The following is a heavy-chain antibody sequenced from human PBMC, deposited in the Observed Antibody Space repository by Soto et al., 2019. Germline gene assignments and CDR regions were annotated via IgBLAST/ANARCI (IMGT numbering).Heavy chain of an antibody. V-gene: IGHV3-30*18. CDR3: AKESERFLGWLLGRDQTSAFDI. D-gene: IGHD3-3*01. Sequence: GGSLRLSCAASGFTFSSYGMHWVRQAPGKGLEWVAVISYDGSNKYYADSVKGRFTISRDNSKNTLYLQMNSLRAEDTAVYYCAKESERFLGWLLGRDQTSAFDIWGQGTMVTVSS. CDR2: ISYDGSNK. J-gene: IGHJ3*02. CDR1: GFTFSSYG.